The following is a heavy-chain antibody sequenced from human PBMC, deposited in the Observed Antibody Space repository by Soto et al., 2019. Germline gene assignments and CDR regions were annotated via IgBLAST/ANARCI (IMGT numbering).Heavy chain of an antibody. CDR3: ARGQRFSDWFDP. V-gene: IGHV4-4*07. CDR2: IYSSGST. D-gene: IGHD3-3*01. CDR1: GGTLSGYY. J-gene: IGHJ5*02. Sequence: ASETLSLTCTVTGGTLSGYYWTWIRQSAGGGLERIGRIYSSGSTNYNPSLKSRVTISLDTSMSHFSLRLRSVSAADTAVYYCARGQRFSDWFDPWGQGTLVTVSS.